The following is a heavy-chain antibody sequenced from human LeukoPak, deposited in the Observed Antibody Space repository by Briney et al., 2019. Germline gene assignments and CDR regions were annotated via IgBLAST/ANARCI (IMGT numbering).Heavy chain of an antibody. V-gene: IGHV4-59*04. D-gene: IGHD2-2*02. Sequence: GSLRLSCAASGFTFSSYSMNWVRQPPGKGLEWIGTIYYSGITYYNPSLKSRVTISVDTSKSRFSLKLSSVTAADTAVYYCERPFGKRYTWDYWGQGALVTVSS. J-gene: IGHJ4*02. CDR3: ERPFGKRYTWDY. CDR1: GFTFSSYSMN. CDR2: IYYSGIT.